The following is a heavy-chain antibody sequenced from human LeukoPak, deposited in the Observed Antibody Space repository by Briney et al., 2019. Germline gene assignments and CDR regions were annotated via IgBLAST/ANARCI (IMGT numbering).Heavy chain of an antibody. CDR1: GGSFSGYY. CDR3: ARSPIGYCSGGSCRLFDY. Sequence: PSETLSLTCAVYGGSFSGYYWSWIRQPPGKGLEWIGEINHSGSTNYNPSLKSRVTISVDTSKNQFSLKLSSVTAADTAVYYCARSPIGYCSGGSCRLFDYWGQGTLVTVSS. CDR2: INHSGST. D-gene: IGHD2-15*01. J-gene: IGHJ4*02. V-gene: IGHV4-34*01.